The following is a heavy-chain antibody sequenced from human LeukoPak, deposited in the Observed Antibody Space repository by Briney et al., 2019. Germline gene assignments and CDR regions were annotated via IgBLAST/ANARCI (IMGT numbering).Heavy chain of an antibody. CDR1: GGSISSYY. V-gene: IGHV4-59*08. Sequence: PSETLSLTCTVSGGSISSYYWGWIRQPPGKGLEWIGYIYYSGSTNYNPSLKSRVTISVDTSKNQFSLKLSSVTAADTAVYYCARAVSALGYDSSYFDYWGQGTLVTVSS. CDR2: IYYSGST. D-gene: IGHD3-22*01. J-gene: IGHJ4*02. CDR3: ARAVSALGYDSSYFDY.